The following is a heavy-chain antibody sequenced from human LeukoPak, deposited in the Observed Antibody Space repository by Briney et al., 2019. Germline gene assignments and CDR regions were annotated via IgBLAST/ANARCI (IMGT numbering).Heavy chain of an antibody. CDR1: GFTFSSYS. J-gene: IGHJ4*02. Sequence: GGSLRLSCAAPGFTFSSYSMNWVRQAPGKGLEWVSSISSSSSYIYYADSVKGRFTISRDNAKNSLYLQMNSLRAEDTAVYYCARDWDGFFSSTSCFDYWGQGTLVTVSS. CDR2: ISSSSSYI. D-gene: IGHD2-2*01. V-gene: IGHV3-21*01. CDR3: ARDWDGFFSSTSCFDY.